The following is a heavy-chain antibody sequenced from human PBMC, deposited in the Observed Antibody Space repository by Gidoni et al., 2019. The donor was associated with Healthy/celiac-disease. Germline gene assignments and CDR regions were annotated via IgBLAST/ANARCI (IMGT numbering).Heavy chain of an antibody. J-gene: IGHJ4*02. CDR2: INHSGST. CDR1: GGSFSGYY. V-gene: IGHV4-34*01. D-gene: IGHD3-22*01. CDR3: ARGGSLEDYYDKSFDY. Sequence: QVQLQQWGAGLLKPSETLSLTCAVYGGSFSGYYWSWIRQPPGKGLEWIGEINHSGSTNYNPSLKSRVTISVDTSKNQFSLKLSSVTAADTAVYYCARGGSLEDYYDKSFDYWGQGTLVTVSS.